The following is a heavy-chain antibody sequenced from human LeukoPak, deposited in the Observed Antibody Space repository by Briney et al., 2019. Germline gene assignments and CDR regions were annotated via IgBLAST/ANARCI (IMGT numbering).Heavy chain of an antibody. V-gene: IGHV4-34*01. D-gene: IGHD3-3*01. CDR2: INHSGST. CDR3: ARSGHDFWSGLKWFDS. Sequence: SETLSLTCAVYGGSFSGYYWSWIRQPPGKGLEWIGEINHSGSTNYNPSLKSRVTISVDTSKNQFSLKLTSVTAADTAVYYCARSGHDFWSGLKWFDSWGQGTLVTVSS. CDR1: GGSFSGYY. J-gene: IGHJ5*01.